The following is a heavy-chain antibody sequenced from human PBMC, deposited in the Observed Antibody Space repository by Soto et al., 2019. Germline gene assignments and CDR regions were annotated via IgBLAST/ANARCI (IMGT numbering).Heavy chain of an antibody. D-gene: IGHD1-20*01. CDR2: IIPILDVA. CDR1: GGSFTRNT. Sequence: QVQLVHSGAEVKKPGSSEKVSCKASGGSFTRNTICWVRQAPGQGLEWMGRIIPILDVANYAQKFQGRVTITADKSTSTAYMELSSLNSDGTAVYYCGRYCSGITCTFDSWGQGTLVIVSS. J-gene: IGHJ4*02. V-gene: IGHV1-69*02. CDR3: GRYCSGITCTFDS.